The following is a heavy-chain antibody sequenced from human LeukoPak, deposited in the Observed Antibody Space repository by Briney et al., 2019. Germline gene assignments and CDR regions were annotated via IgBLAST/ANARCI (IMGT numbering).Heavy chain of an antibody. CDR2: IKQDGIER. CDR3: ARGGVGYSYTYNPIDY. Sequence: PGGSLRLSCAASGFSFSSYWMNWVRQAPGKGLEWVAKIKQDGIERFYVESVKGRFTISRDNAKTSLYLQMNSLRAEDSAVYYCARGGVGYSYTYNPIDYWGQGTLVTVSS. J-gene: IGHJ4*02. CDR1: GFSFSSYW. D-gene: IGHD5-18*01. V-gene: IGHV3-7*05.